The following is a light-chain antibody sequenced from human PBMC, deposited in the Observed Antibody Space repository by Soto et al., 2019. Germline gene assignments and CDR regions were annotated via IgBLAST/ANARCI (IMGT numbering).Light chain of an antibody. CDR2: AAS. CDR3: QHYSTSRWT. J-gene: IGKJ1*01. V-gene: IGKV3-20*01. CDR1: QSVTSRS. Sequence: EIVLTQSPGTLSLSQGERATLSCRASQSVTSRSLAWYQQKPGQAPRLIIYAASSRTTGTPDRFSGGGSGTDFSLTISRLEPEDFAVYYCQHYSTSRWTFGQGTKVDIK.